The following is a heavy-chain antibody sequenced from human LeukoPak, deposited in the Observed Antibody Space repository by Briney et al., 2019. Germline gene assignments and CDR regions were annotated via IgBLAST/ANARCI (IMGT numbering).Heavy chain of an antibody. CDR2: ISVRGGRT. J-gene: IGHJ4*02. CDR1: GFTFSSYV. D-gene: IGHD6-13*01. V-gene: IGHV3-23*01. Sequence: GGSLRLSCAASGFTFSSYVMSWVRQARGKGLEWVSCISVRGGRTYYADSVNCRFTISRDNSKTTLFLQMNSMRAEDTAVYYCAKDFAYSGYSSSNIDYWGQGTLVTVSS. CDR3: AKDFAYSGYSSSNIDY.